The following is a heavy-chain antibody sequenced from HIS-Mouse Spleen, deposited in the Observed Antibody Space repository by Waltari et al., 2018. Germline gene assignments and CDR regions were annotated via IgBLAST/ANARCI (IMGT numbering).Heavy chain of an antibody. V-gene: IGHV4-39*07. D-gene: IGHD6-13*01. CDR2: IYYSGTT. CDR1: GGSISSSSYY. CDR3: AREIPYSSSWYDWYFDL. Sequence: QLQLQESGPGLVKPSETLSLTCTVSGGSISSSSYYWGWIRQPPGKGLEWIGRIYYSGTTYDNPSLKSRFTISVDTSKNQSALKLSSVTAADTAVYYCAREIPYSSSWYDWYFDLWGRGTLVTVSS. J-gene: IGHJ2*01.